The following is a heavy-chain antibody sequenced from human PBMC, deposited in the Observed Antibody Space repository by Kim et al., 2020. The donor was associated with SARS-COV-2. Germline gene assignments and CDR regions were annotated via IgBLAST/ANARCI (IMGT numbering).Heavy chain of an antibody. J-gene: IGHJ6*02. CDR2: ISSSGSTI. V-gene: IGHV3-11*01. Sequence: GGSLRLSCAASGFTFSDYYMSWIRQAPGKGLEWVSYISSSGSTIYYADSVKGRFTISRDTAKNSLYLQMNSLRAEDTAVYYCARNGGGYMDTAMVEHYYYYGIDVWGQGTTVTVSS. CDR3: ARNGGGYMDTAMVEHYYYYGIDV. D-gene: IGHD5-18*01. CDR1: GFTFSDYY.